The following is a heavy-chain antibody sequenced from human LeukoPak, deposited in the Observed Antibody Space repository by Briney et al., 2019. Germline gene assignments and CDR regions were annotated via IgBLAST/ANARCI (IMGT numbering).Heavy chain of an antibody. Sequence: GGSLRLSCTVSGFTVSSNSMSWVRQAPGKGLEWVANIKQDGSEKYYVDSVKGRFTISRDNAKNSLYLQMNSLRAEDTAVYYCARPLEPYSGYEAGFDYWGQGTLVTVSS. D-gene: IGHD5-12*01. V-gene: IGHV3-7*01. J-gene: IGHJ4*02. CDR2: IKQDGSEK. CDR3: ARPLEPYSGYEAGFDY. CDR1: GFTVSSNS.